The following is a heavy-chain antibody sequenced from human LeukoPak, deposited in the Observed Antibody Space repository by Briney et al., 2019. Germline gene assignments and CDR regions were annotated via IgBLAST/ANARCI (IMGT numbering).Heavy chain of an antibody. CDR3: ARPRTYYDFWRGYPPFDY. CDR1: GGTFSSYA. J-gene: IGHJ4*02. CDR2: IITNYGTT. D-gene: IGHD3-3*01. Sequence: SVEVSCKASGGTFSSYAISWVRQAPGQGLEWMGGIITNYGTTNYAQKYQGRVAITADESTTTVYMELSSLRSEDTAVYYCARPRTYYDFWRGYPPFDYRGQGTLVTVSS. V-gene: IGHV1-69*13.